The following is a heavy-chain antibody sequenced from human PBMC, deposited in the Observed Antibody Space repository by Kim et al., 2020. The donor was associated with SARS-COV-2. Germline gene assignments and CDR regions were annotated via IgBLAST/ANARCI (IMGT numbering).Heavy chain of an antibody. CDR3: ARDRDCSSTSCRLYYYYYMDV. J-gene: IGHJ6*03. D-gene: IGHD2-2*01. V-gene: IGHV4-4*07. CDR2: IYTSGST. Sequence: SETLSLTCTVSGGSISSYYWSWIRQPAGKGLEWIGRIYTSGSTNYNPSLKSRVTMSVDTSKNQFSLKLSSVTAADTAVYYCARDRDCSSTSCRLYYYYYMDVWGKGTTVTVSS. CDR1: GGSISSYY.